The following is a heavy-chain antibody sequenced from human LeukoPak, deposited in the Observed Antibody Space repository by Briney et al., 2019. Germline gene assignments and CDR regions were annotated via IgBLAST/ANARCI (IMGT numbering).Heavy chain of an antibody. D-gene: IGHD6-6*01. CDR3: ARDQSDGAIAARPDGSYYYYMDV. Sequence: SVKVSCDASGGTFSSYAISWVRQATGQGLEWMGGIIPIFGTANYAQKFQGRVTITTDESTSTAYMELSSLRSEDTAVYYCARDQSDGAIAARPDGSYYYYMDVWGKGTTVTVSS. J-gene: IGHJ6*03. V-gene: IGHV1-69*05. CDR1: GGTFSSYA. CDR2: IIPIFGTA.